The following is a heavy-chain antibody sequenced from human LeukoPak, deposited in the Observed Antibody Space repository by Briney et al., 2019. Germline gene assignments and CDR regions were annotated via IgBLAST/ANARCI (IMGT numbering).Heavy chain of an antibody. V-gene: IGHV3-74*01. D-gene: IGHD3-16*02. J-gene: IGHJ4*02. Sequence: GGSLRLSCAASGFTFSSYWMHWVRQAPGKGLVWVSRINTDGSSTSYVDSVKGRFTISRDNAKSTLYLQMNSLRAEDTAVYYCARDGGDYDYVWGSYRYSLDYWGQGTLVTVSS. CDR1: GFTFSSYW. CDR3: ARDGGDYDYVWGSYRYSLDY. CDR2: INTDGSST.